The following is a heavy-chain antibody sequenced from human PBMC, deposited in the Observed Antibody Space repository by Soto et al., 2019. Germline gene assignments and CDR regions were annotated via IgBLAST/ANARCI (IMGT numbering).Heavy chain of an antibody. CDR2: IVVGSGNT. CDR3: AAVEGTYYDFWSGYAGGGYYMDV. V-gene: IGHV1-58*02. CDR1: GFTFTSSA. J-gene: IGHJ6*03. D-gene: IGHD3-3*01. Sequence: ASVKVSCKASGFTFTSSAMQWVRQARGQRLEWIGWIVVGSGNTNYAQKFQERVTTTRDMSTSTAYMELSSLRSEDTAVYYCAAVEGTYYDFWSGYAGGGYYMDVWGKGTTVTVSS.